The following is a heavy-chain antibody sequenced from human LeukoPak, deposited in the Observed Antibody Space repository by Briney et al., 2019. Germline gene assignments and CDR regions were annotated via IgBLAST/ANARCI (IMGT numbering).Heavy chain of an antibody. CDR1: EFTFRSYS. CDR3: ARRGYHDYSGFDY. Sequence: GGSLRLSCAGSEFTFRSYSMHWVRQAPGKGLEWVSSISGSSSDIYYADSVKGRFTISRDNSKNSLYLQMKSLRAEDTALYYCARRGYHDYSGFDYWGQGTLVTVPS. V-gene: IGHV3-21*01. J-gene: IGHJ4*02. D-gene: IGHD1-26*01. CDR2: ISGSSSDI.